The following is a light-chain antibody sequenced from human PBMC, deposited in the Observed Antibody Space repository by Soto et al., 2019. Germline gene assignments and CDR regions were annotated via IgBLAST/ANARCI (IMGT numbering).Light chain of an antibody. CDR1: SSDIGAYNY. CDR2: EVT. J-gene: IGLJ1*01. CDR3: SSYSSSSTLYV. V-gene: IGLV2-14*01. Sequence: QSVLTQPASVSGSPGQSITISCIGTSSDIGAYNYVSWYQQHPGKVPKLRIFEVTNRPSGLPNRFSGSKSGNTATLTISGLQAEDEAEYFCSSYSSSSTLYVFGTGTKLTVL.